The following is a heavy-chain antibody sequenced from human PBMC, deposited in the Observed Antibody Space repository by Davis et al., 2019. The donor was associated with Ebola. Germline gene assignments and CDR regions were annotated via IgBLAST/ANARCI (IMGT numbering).Heavy chain of an antibody. J-gene: IGHJ4*02. CDR2: IIPIFGTA. Sequence: SVKVSCKASGGTFSSYAISWVRQAPGQGLEWMGGIIPIFGTANYAQKFQGRVTITADESTSTAYMELRSLRSDDTAVYYCARDPGGSYYDFWSGYYNSPFDYWGQGTLVTVSS. V-gene: IGHV1-69*13. CDR3: ARDPGGSYYDFWSGYYNSPFDY. CDR1: GGTFSSYA. D-gene: IGHD3-3*01.